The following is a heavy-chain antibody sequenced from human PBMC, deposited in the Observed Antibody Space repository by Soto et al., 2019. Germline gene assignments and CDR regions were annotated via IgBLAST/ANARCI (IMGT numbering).Heavy chain of an antibody. J-gene: IGHJ4*02. V-gene: IGHV4-34*01. CDR1: GGSFSGYY. CDR2: MNRSGGT. Sequence: PSETLSLTCDVYGGSFSGYYWTWIRQPPGKGLEWIGEMNRSGGTNYNPSLKSRVTISVDTSKNQFSLKLASVTAADTAVYYCARWATYWGQGTLVTVSS. CDR3: ARWATY. D-gene: IGHD1-1*01.